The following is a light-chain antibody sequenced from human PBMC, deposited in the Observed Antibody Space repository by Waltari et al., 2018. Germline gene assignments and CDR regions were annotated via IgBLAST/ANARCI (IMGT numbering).Light chain of an antibody. Sequence: QSVLTQPPSASGTPGQKVTISCSGTFSNIGNNAVNWYQQVPGMAPKLLIYNSNIHVPVVPDRFSGAKCVTSASLAISGLQSGDEAVYYCAAWDDSLDAYVVFGGGTKVTVL. CDR2: NSN. CDR1: FSNIGNNA. V-gene: IGLV1-44*01. J-gene: IGLJ2*01. CDR3: AAWDDSLDAYVV.